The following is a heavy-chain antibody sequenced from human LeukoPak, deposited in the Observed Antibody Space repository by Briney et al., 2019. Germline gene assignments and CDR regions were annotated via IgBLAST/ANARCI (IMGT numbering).Heavy chain of an antibody. J-gene: IGHJ4*02. D-gene: IGHD6-19*01. CDR3: AQSSGWDSLKY. CDR1: GYTFTDYY. Sequence: ASVTVSCKASGYTFTDYYMHWVRQAPGQGLEWMGWINPNSGGTNHAQKSQGRVSMTRDTSISTAYMELSRLRSDDTAVYYCAQSSGWDSLKYWGQGTLVTVSS. CDR2: INPNSGGT. V-gene: IGHV1-2*02.